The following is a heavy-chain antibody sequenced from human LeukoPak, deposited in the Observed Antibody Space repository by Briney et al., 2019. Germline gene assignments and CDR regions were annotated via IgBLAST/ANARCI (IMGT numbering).Heavy chain of an antibody. D-gene: IGHD1-7*01. V-gene: IGHV3-48*04. CDR2: ISSSGSTI. Sequence: GGSLRLSCAASGFTFSSYSMNWVRQAPGKGLEWVSYISSSGSTIYYADSVKGRFTISRDNAKNSLYLQMNSLRAEDTAVYYCARDRWNYVAHYYGMDVWGQGTTVTVSS. CDR1: GFTFSSYS. CDR3: ARDRWNYVAHYYGMDV. J-gene: IGHJ6*02.